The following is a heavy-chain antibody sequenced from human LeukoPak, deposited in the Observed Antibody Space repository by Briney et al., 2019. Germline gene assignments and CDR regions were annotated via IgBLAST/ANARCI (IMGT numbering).Heavy chain of an antibody. Sequence: GGSLRLSCAASGLTVTNAWMNWVRQAPGKGLEWVAVISADGNNEHYADSAKGRFTLSRDNAKSTAYLQMNSLRSEDTAVYYCARNDPDSSEDWGQGTLVTVSS. J-gene: IGHJ4*02. CDR2: ISADGNNE. CDR3: ARNDPDSSED. V-gene: IGHV3-30-3*01. CDR1: GLTVTNAW. D-gene: IGHD3-22*01.